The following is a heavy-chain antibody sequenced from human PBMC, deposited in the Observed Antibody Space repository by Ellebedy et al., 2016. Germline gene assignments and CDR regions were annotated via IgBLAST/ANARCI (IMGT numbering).Heavy chain of an antibody. CDR1: GGSISSYY. CDR2: IYYSGST. J-gene: IGHJ5*02. D-gene: IGHD4-23*01. V-gene: IGHV4-59*01. CDR3: ARMVKHMTTVVNNWFDP. Sequence: SETLSLTCTVSGGSISSYYWSWIRQPPGKGLEWIGYIYYSGSTNYNPSLKSRVTISVDTSKNQFSLKLSSVTAADTAVYYCARMVKHMTTVVNNWFDPWGQGTLVTVSS.